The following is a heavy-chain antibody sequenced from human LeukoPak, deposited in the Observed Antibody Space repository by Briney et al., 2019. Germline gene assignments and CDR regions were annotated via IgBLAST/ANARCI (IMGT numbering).Heavy chain of an antibody. Sequence: ASVKVSCKASGYTFTEYYMHWVRQAPGQGLEWMGWINPNSGGANYAENFQGRVTMTRDTSISTAYMELSSLRSDDTAVYYCARGASSNWFDPWGQGTLVTVSS. CDR3: ARGASSNWFDP. V-gene: IGHV1-2*02. J-gene: IGHJ5*02. CDR1: GYTFTEYY. D-gene: IGHD1-26*01. CDR2: INPNSGGA.